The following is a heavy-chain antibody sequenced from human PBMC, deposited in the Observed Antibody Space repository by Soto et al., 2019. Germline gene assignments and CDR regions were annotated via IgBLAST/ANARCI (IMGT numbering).Heavy chain of an antibody. CDR3: ARGGLVGSACGGDCYKIDS. CDR1: GFTFSNFG. J-gene: IGHJ5*01. CDR2: IWHDGSKN. V-gene: IGHV3-33*01. Sequence: QVQLVESGGGVVQPERSLRLSCAASGFTFSNFGMHWVRQAPGKGLEWVSIIWHDGSKNHYANSVKGRFTVSRDNSNNRLYLKMNSHREEDTAVYYSARGGLVGSACGGDCYKIDSWGRGTLVTVSS. D-gene: IGHD2-21*02.